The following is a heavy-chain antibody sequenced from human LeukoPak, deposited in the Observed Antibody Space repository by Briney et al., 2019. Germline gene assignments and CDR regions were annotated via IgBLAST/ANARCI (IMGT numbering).Heavy chain of an antibody. J-gene: IGHJ3*02. V-gene: IGHV3-13*01. D-gene: IGHD2-2*01. CDR2: IGIAGDT. CDR1: GFTFSSYD. CDR3: ARVSTSGYDI. Sequence: GGSLRLSCAASGFTFSSYDMHWVRQATGKGLEWVSGIGIAGDTYYRGSVKGRFTISRENAKNSLYLQMSSLRAGDTAVYYCARVSTSGYDIWGRGTMDTVSS.